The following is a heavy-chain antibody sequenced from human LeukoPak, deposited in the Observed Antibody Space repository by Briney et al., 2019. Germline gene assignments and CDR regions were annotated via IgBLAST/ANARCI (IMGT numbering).Heavy chain of an antibody. Sequence: PGGSLRLSCAASGFTLRSYDMSWVRQASGKGLEWVAATSGSGANTYYADSVKGRFTISRDNSQNTLYLQMDSLRAEDTAVYYCAKEYSGYDFDYWGQGTLVTVSS. J-gene: IGHJ4*02. V-gene: IGHV3-23*01. CDR1: GFTLRSYD. D-gene: IGHD5-12*01. CDR3: AKEYSGYDFDY. CDR2: TSGSGANT.